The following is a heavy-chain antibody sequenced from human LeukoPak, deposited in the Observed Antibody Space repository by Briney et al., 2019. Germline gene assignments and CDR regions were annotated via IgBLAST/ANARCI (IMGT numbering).Heavy chain of an antibody. Sequence: SEALSLTCTVSGGSISSYYWSWIRQPPGKGLEWIGYIYYSGSTNYNPSLKSRVTISVDTSKNQFSLKLSSVTAADTAVYYCARQQLGYCSSPSCHTGDWGQGTLVTVSS. CDR2: IYYSGST. D-gene: IGHD2-2*02. J-gene: IGHJ4*02. CDR1: GGSISSYY. V-gene: IGHV4-59*08. CDR3: ARQQLGYCSSPSCHTGD.